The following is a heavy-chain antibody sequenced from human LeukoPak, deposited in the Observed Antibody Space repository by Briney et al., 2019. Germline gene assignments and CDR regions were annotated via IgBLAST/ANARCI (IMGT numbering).Heavy chain of an antibody. CDR2: IYHSGST. Sequence: SQTLSLTCTVSGGSISSGGYYWSWIRQHPGKGLEWIGYIYHSGSTYYNPSLKSRVTISVDRSKNQFSLKLSSVTAADTAVYYCARAGGYCSSTSCYKSGWFDPWGQGTLVTVSS. V-gene: IGHV4-30-2*01. J-gene: IGHJ5*02. D-gene: IGHD2-2*02. CDR1: GGSISSGGYY. CDR3: ARAGGYCSSTSCYKSGWFDP.